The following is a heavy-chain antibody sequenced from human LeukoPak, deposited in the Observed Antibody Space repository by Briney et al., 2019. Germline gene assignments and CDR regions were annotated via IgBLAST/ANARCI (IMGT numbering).Heavy chain of an antibody. Sequence: PSETLSLTCTVSGGSISSYYWTWIRRPAGKGLEWIGRISTRGSTNYNPSLKSRVTISVDTSKNQFSLKLSSATAADTAVYYCARDLRGNSSGWTRYYFDYWGQGTLVTVSS. V-gene: IGHV4-4*07. D-gene: IGHD6-25*01. CDR2: ISTRGST. CDR3: ARDLRGNSSGWTRYYFDY. CDR1: GGSISSYY. J-gene: IGHJ4*02.